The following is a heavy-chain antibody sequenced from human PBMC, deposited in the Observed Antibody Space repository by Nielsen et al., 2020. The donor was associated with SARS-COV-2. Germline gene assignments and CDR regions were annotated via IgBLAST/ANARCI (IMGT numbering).Heavy chain of an antibody. CDR2: IRSKSHSYET. CDR3: ARVNPVSDSWFDALDI. Sequence: GESLKISCAASGFSINDSGMHWVRQASGRGLEWLGRIRSKSHSYETVYAVSVRDRFTISRDDSENTAYLQMNSLRTEDTAVYFCARVNPVSDSWFDALDIWGQGTMVTVSS. J-gene: IGHJ3*02. D-gene: IGHD6-13*01. V-gene: IGHV3-73*01. CDR1: GFSINDSG.